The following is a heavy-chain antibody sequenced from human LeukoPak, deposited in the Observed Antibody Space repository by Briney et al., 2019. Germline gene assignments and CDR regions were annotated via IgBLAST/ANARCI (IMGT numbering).Heavy chain of an antibody. Sequence: PGGSLRLSCLASGFTFSRYGFHWVRQAPGKGPEWVAGVTYDRRTEFYADSVKGRFTLSRDNSKNTLYLQMNSLRAEDTAVYYCAKDLARATLAVAGTGLFDYWGQGTLVTVSS. J-gene: IGHJ4*02. CDR2: VTYDRRTE. V-gene: IGHV3-30*18. CDR3: AKDLARATLAVAGTGLFDY. CDR1: GFTFSRYG. D-gene: IGHD6-19*01.